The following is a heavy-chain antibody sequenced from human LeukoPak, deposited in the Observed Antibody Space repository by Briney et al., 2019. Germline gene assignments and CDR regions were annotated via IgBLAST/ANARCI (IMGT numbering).Heavy chain of an antibody. CDR1: GFTFDDYA. D-gene: IGHD3-10*01. J-gene: IGHJ4*02. Sequence: GGSLRLSCAASGFTFDDYAMHWVRQAPGKGLEWVSGISWNSGSIGYADSVKGRFTISRDNAKNSLYLQMNSLRAEDTAVYYCAKGRSGNYFFFGYWGQGTLVTVSS. CDR2: ISWNSGSI. V-gene: IGHV3-9*01. CDR3: AKGRSGNYFFFGY.